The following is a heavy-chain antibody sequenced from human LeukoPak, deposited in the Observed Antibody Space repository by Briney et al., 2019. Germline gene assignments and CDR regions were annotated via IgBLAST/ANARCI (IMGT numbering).Heavy chain of an antibody. V-gene: IGHV1-2*02. CDR1: GYTFTCYY. Sequence: ASVKVSCKASGYTFTCYYMHWVRQAPGQGLEWMGWINPNSGGTNYAQKFQGRVTMTRDTSISTAYMELSRLRSDDTAVYYCAKAQHIVATKLDYWGQGTLVTVSS. CDR2: INPNSGGT. D-gene: IGHD5-12*01. J-gene: IGHJ4*02. CDR3: AKAQHIVATKLDY.